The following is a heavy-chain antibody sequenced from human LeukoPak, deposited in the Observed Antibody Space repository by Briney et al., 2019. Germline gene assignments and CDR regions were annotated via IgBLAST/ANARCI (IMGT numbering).Heavy chain of an antibody. Sequence: PSQTLSLTCTVSGGSISSGGYYWRWIRQPPGKGLEWIGYIYHSGSTYYNPSLKSRVTISVDRSKNQFSLKLSSVTAADTAVYYCAREDGDYDYWGQGTLVTVSS. J-gene: IGHJ4*02. V-gene: IGHV4-30-2*01. CDR1: GGSISSGGYY. CDR2: IYHSGST. CDR3: AREDGDYDY. D-gene: IGHD4-17*01.